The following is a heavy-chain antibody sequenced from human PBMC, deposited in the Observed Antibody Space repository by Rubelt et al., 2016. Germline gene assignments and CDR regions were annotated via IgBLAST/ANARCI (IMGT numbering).Heavy chain of an antibody. CDR1: GGSFSGYY. V-gene: IGHV4-34*01. J-gene: IGHJ4*02. D-gene: IGHD2-2*01. CDR2: INHSGST. Sequence: QVQLQPWGAGLLKPSETLSLTCAVYGGSFSGYYWTWIRQPPGKGLEWIGEINHSGSTNYNPSLKSRVIISVDTSKSQFSLKLTSVANAATAIVYFARRVDGDCTTTSCCIDYWGQGVLATVSS. CDR3: ARRVDGDCTTTSCCIDY.